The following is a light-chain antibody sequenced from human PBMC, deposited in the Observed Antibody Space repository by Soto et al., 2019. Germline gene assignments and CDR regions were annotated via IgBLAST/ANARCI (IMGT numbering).Light chain of an antibody. CDR1: QSILYSPNNKNY. CDR2: WAS. V-gene: IGKV4-1*01. Sequence: DIVMTQSPDSMAVSLGERATINCKSSQSILYSPNNKNYLAWYQQKPGQPPKLLIYWASTRESGVPDRFSGSGSWTDFTLTISSLQDEDVAVYYCQQYYDVPQKFGQGTKVEIK. CDR3: QQYYDVPQK. J-gene: IGKJ1*01.